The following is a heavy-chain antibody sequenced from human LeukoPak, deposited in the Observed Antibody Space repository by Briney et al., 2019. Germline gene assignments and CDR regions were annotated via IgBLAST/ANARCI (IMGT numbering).Heavy chain of an antibody. V-gene: IGHV3-48*03. Sequence: GGSLRLSCAASGFTFSSYEMNWVRQAPGKGLEWVSYISSSGSTMYYADSVKGRFTISRDNAKNSLYLQMNSLRAEDTAVYYCAKANSRWEQDYFDYWGQGTLVTVSS. CDR2: ISSSGSTM. D-gene: IGHD1-26*01. CDR3: AKANSRWEQDYFDY. CDR1: GFTFSSYE. J-gene: IGHJ4*02.